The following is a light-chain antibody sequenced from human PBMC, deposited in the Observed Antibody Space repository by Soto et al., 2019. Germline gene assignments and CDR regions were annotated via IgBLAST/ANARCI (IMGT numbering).Light chain of an antibody. CDR1: QSISSY. J-gene: IGKJ5*01. CDR2: AAS. Sequence: DIQMTQSPSSRSISVVNGVTITFRASQSISSYLNWYQQKPGKAPKLLIYAASSWQSGVPSRFSGSGSGTDFTLTISSLQPEDFATYYCHQSYSTPITVGQGTRLE. V-gene: IGKV1-39*01. CDR3: HQSYSTPIT.